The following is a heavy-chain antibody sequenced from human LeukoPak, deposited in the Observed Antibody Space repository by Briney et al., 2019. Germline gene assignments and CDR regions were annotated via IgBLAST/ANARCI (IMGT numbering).Heavy chain of an antibody. J-gene: IGHJ5*02. CDR3: ARARRDCSGGSRYPDYNWFDP. V-gene: IGHV3-48*03. Sequence: PGGSLRLSCAASGFTFSSYEMNWVRQAPGKGLDWVSYISSSGSAIYYADSVRGRFTISRGNAKNSLYLQMNSLRAEDTAVYYCARARRDCSGGSRYPDYNWFDPWGQGTLVTVSS. D-gene: IGHD2-15*01. CDR1: GFTFSSYE. CDR2: ISSSGSAI.